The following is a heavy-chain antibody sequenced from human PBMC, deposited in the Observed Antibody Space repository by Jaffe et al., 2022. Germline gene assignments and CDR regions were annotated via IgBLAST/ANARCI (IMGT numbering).Heavy chain of an antibody. Sequence: QVQLVQSGAEVKKPGSSVKVSCKASGGTFSSYAISWVRQAPGQGLEWMGGIIPIFGTANYAQKFQGRVTITADESTSTAYMELSSLRSEDTAVYYCARDLARRDYGDYYYMDVWGKGTTVTVSS. D-gene: IGHD4-17*01. V-gene: IGHV1-69*01. J-gene: IGHJ6*03. CDR3: ARDLARRDYGDYYYMDV. CDR1: GGTFSSYA. CDR2: IIPIFGTA.